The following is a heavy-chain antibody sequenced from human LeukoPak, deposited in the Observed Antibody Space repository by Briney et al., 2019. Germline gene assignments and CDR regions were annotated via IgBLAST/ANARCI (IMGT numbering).Heavy chain of an antibody. CDR1: GFTFSDSA. Sequence: PGGSLRLSCAASGFTFSDSAMTWVRQAPGKGLEWVSLISANGVSTYYADSVKGRFTISRDNSNTTLYLQMGSLRAGDAAVYFCGRDSYLGQGTLVTVSS. J-gene: IGHJ4*02. CDR3: GRDSY. V-gene: IGHV3-23*01. CDR2: ISANGVST.